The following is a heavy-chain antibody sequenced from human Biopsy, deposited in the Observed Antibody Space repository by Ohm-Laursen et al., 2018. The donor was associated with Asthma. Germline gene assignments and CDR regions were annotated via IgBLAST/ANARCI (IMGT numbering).Heavy chain of an antibody. Sequence: SSVKVSCKLSGDIFSVFGVNWVRQAPGQGLEWMGEIIPLYRTVNYAQRLQGRVTITADESTTTSYMELSSLKSDDTAVYYCARGDSSNWSHYYFDYWGQGTLVTVSS. CDR2: IIPLYRTV. V-gene: IGHV1-69*01. J-gene: IGHJ4*02. CDR1: GDIFSVFG. CDR3: ARGDSSNWSHYYFDY. D-gene: IGHD3-22*01.